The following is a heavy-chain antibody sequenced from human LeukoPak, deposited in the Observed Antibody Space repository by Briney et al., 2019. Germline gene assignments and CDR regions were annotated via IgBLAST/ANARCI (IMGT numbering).Heavy chain of an antibody. Sequence: GGSLRLSCAASGFTFSSYNMNWVRQAPGKGLEWVSSITSSSSYIYYADSVKGRFTISRDNAKNSLYLQMNSLRAEDTAVYYCARDWYHAIDCWGQGTLVTVSS. CDR3: ARDWYHAIDC. CDR2: ITSSSSYI. D-gene: IGHD2-2*01. CDR1: GFTFSSYN. J-gene: IGHJ4*02. V-gene: IGHV3-21*01.